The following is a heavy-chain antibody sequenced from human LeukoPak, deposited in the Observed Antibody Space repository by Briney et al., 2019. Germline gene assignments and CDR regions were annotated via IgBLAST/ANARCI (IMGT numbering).Heavy chain of an antibody. CDR1: GFTFSSYA. V-gene: IGHV3-23*01. J-gene: IGHJ6*02. Sequence: GGSLRPSCAASGFTFSSYAMSWVRQAPGKGLEWVSAISGSGGSTYYADSVKGRFTISRDNSKNTLYLQMNSLRAEDTAVYYCAKDAPPSMVRGELYYYYYGMDVWGQGTTVTASS. D-gene: IGHD3-10*01. CDR2: ISGSGGST. CDR3: AKDAPPSMVRGELYYYYYGMDV.